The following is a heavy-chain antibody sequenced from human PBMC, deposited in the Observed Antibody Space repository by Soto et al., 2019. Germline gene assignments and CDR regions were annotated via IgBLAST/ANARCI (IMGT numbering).Heavy chain of an antibody. CDR3: ARDPSAAAGTWAWFDP. Sequence: GGSLRLSCAASGFTFSSYSMNWVRQAPGKGLEWVSSISSSSSSYIYYADSVKGRFTISRDNAKNSLYLQMNSLRAEDTAVYYCARDPSAAAGTWAWFDPWGQGTLVTVSS. CDR2: ISSSSSSYI. J-gene: IGHJ5*02. V-gene: IGHV3-21*01. CDR1: GFTFSSYS. D-gene: IGHD6-13*01.